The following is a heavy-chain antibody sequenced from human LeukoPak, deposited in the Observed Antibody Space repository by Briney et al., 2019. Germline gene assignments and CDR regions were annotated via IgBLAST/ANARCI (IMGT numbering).Heavy chain of an antibody. Sequence: ASVKVSCKASGYTFTSYGISWVRQAPGQGLEWMGWTSAYNGNTNYAQKLQGRVTMTTDTSTSTAYMELRSLRSDDTAVYYCARVTMIVVAYDYWGQGTLVTVSS. V-gene: IGHV1-18*01. J-gene: IGHJ4*02. CDR3: ARVTMIVVAYDY. CDR2: TSAYNGNT. CDR1: GYTFTSYG. D-gene: IGHD3-22*01.